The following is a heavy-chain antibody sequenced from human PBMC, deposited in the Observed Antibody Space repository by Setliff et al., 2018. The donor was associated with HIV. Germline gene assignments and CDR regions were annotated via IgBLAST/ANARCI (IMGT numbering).Heavy chain of an antibody. CDR1: GGSISSSSYY. J-gene: IGHJ4*02. CDR2: IYYSGST. CDR3: ARVGYHGSGRYSFDY. Sequence: SETLSLTCTVSGGSISSSSYYWGWIRQPPGKGLEWIGSIYYSGSTKYDPSLKSRVTISADTSKNQFSLNLSSVTAAETAVYYCARVGYHGSGRYSFDYWGQGTLVTVSS. V-gene: IGHV4-39*07. D-gene: IGHD3-10*01.